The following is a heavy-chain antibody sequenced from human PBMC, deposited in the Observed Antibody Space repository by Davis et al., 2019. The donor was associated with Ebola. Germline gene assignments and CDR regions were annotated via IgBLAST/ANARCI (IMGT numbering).Heavy chain of an antibody. CDR2: IIPILGIA. V-gene: IGHV1-69*04. J-gene: IGHJ6*02. CDR1: GGTFSSYA. D-gene: IGHD4-17*01. CDR3: AREPRYGDYTHHDYYGMDV. Sequence: SVKVSCKASGGTFSSYAISWLRQAPGQGLEWMGRIIPILGIANYAQKFQGRVTITADKSTSTAYMELSSLRSEDTAVYYCAREPRYGDYTHHDYYGMDVWGQGTTVTVSS.